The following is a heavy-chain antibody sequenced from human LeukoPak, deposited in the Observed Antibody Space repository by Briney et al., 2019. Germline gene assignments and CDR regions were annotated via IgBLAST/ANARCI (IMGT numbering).Heavy chain of an antibody. CDR1: GFTFDDYG. J-gene: IGHJ4*02. Sequence: GGSLRLSCAASGFTFDDYGMSWVRQAPGKGLEWVSGINWNGGSTGYADSVKGRFTISRDNAKNSLYLQMNSLRAEDTAVYYCARGLAAAGRGGVFDYWGQGTLVTVSS. CDR3: ARGLAAAGRGGVFDY. CDR2: INWNGGST. D-gene: IGHD6-13*01. V-gene: IGHV3-20*04.